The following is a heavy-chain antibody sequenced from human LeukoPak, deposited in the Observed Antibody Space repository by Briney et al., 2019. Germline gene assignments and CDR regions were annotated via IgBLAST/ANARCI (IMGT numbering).Heavy chain of an antibody. D-gene: IGHD6-13*01. J-gene: IGHJ4*02. CDR3: ARVRQQLGSYYFDY. CDR2: IKQDGSEK. V-gene: IGHV3-7*01. CDR1: GFSFSTYW. Sequence: GGSLRLSCVASGFSFSTYWMSWVRQAPGKGLEWVANIKQDGSEKYYVDSVKGRFTISRDNAKNSLYLQMNSLRAEDTAVYYCARVRQQLGSYYFDYWGQGTLVTVSS.